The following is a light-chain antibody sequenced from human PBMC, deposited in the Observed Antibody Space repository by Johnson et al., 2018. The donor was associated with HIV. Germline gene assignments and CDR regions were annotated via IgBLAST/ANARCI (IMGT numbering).Light chain of an antibody. CDR1: SSNIGNNY. CDR3: GTWDSSLSAA. Sequence: QSVLTQPPSVSAAPGQKVTISCSGSSSNIGNNYVSWYQHLPGTAPQLLIYDNNKRPSGIPDRFSGSKSGTSATLGITGLQTGDAADYYCGTWDSSLSAAFGTGTKVTVL. J-gene: IGLJ1*01. CDR2: DNN. V-gene: IGLV1-51*01.